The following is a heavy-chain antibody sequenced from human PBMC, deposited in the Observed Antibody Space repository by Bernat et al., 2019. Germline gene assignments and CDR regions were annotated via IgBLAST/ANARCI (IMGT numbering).Heavy chain of an antibody. V-gene: IGHV3-7*01. CDR1: GFTFSSYW. J-gene: IGHJ6*03. CDR2: IKQDGSEK. D-gene: IGHD2-2*01. Sequence: EVQLVESGGGLVQPGGSLRLSCAASGFTFSSYWMSWVRQAPGKGLEWVANIKQDGSEKYYVDSVKGRFTISRDNAKKSVYLQMKSLRAEDTAVYYCATLVVPGYYSYKDVWGKGTTVTVYS. CDR3: ATLVVPGYYSYKDV.